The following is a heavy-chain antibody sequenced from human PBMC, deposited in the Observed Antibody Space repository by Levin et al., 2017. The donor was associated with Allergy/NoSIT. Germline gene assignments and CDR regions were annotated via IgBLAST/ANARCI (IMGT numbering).Heavy chain of an antibody. CDR3: ARERRGDIVATVY. CDR1: GGTFSSYA. Sequence: GGSLRLSCKASGGTFSSYAISWVRQAPGQGLEWMGGIIPIFGTANYAQKFQGRVTITADESTSTAYMELSSLRSEDTAVYYCARERRGDIVATVYWGQGTLVTVSS. V-gene: IGHV1-69*01. CDR2: IIPIFGTA. D-gene: IGHD5-12*01. J-gene: IGHJ4*02.